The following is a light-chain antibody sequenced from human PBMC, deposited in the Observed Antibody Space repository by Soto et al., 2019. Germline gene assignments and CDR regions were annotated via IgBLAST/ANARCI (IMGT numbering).Light chain of an antibody. CDR3: CSYAGSSTFV. V-gene: IGLV2-23*01. Sequence: QSALTQPASVSGSPGQSITISCTGTSSDVGSYNLVSWYQQHPGKAPKLMIYEGSKRPTGVSNRFSGSKSVNTASLTISGLHADDEAYYYCCSYAGSSTFVFGTGTKLTVL. CDR2: EGS. CDR1: SSDVGSYNL. J-gene: IGLJ1*01.